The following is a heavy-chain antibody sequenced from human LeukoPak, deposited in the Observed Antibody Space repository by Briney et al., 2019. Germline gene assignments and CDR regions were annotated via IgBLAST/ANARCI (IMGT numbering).Heavy chain of an antibody. Sequence: GASVKVSCKASGYTFTSYYMHWVRQAPGQGLEWMGIINPSGGSTSYAQKFQGRVTMTRDTSTSTVYMELSSLRSEDTAVYYCARDSVVPAAMHNGLDYWGQGTLVTVSS. D-gene: IGHD2-2*01. CDR3: ARDSVVPAAMHNGLDY. V-gene: IGHV1-46*01. CDR2: INPSGGST. J-gene: IGHJ4*02. CDR1: GYTFTSYY.